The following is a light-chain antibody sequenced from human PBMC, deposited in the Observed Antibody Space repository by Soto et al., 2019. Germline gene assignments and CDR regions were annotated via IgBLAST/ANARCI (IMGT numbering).Light chain of an antibody. J-gene: IGLJ2*01. CDR2: LNNDGSL. Sequence: QLVLTQSPSASASLGASVTLTCTLNIGHSGFAIAWHQQQPEKGPRFLMKLNNDGSLKKGDGIPDRFAASSSGAERYLTISNLQSDDEADYYCQTWGTVPVFGGGTKVTVL. V-gene: IGLV4-69*01. CDR3: QTWGTVPV. CDR1: IGHSGFA.